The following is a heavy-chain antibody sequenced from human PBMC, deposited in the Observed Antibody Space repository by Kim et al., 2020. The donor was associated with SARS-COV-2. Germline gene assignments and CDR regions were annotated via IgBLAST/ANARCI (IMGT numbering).Heavy chain of an antibody. J-gene: IGHJ4*02. CDR3: ARDGYSGYDYLRFDY. V-gene: IGHV3-11*06. Sequence: DSVRARFAIARDNAKNSVYLQMNSLGAEDTAVYYCARDGYSGYDYLRFDYWGQGTLVTVSS. D-gene: IGHD5-12*01.